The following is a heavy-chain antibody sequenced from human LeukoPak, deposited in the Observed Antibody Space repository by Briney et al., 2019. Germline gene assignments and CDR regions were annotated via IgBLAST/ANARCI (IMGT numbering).Heavy chain of an antibody. V-gene: IGHV3-11*01. CDR2: ISSSGSTI. Sequence: PGGPLRLSCAASGFTFSDYYMNWIRQAPGKGLEWVSYISSSGSTIYYADSVKGRFTISRDNAKNSLYLQMNSLRAEDTAVYYCARQYSYGSRAFDYWGQGTLVTVSS. D-gene: IGHD5-18*01. CDR1: GFTFSDYY. J-gene: IGHJ4*02. CDR3: ARQYSYGSRAFDY.